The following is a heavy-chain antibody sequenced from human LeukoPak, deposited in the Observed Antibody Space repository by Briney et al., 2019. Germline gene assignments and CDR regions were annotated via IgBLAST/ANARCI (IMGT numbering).Heavy chain of an antibody. V-gene: IGHV4-34*01. CDR3: ARERLYYDYVWGSYRQRLAFDY. CDR1: GGSFSGYY. D-gene: IGHD3-16*02. J-gene: IGHJ4*02. Sequence: MASETLSLTCAVYGGSFSGYYWSWIRQPPGKGLEWIGEINHSGSTNYNPSLKSRVTISVDTSKNQFSLKLRSVTAADTAVYYCARERLYYDYVWGSYRQRLAFDYWGQGTLVAVSS. CDR2: INHSGST.